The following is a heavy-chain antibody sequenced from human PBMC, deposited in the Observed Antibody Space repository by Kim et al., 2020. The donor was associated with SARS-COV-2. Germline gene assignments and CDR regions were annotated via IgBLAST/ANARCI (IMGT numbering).Heavy chain of an antibody. CDR2: ISRSGDTT. V-gene: IGHV3-23*01. CDR3: ARDDGGVELTSAYY. D-gene: IGHD1-26*01. CDR1: GFYFTSFV. J-gene: IGHJ4*02. Sequence: GWSLRLSCAASGFYFTSFVMTWVRQAPGKGLEWVSTISRSGDTTYYTDSVKGRFTISRDNSKNVLYLQMNSLRAEDTAIYYCARDDGGVELTSAYYWGQGSLVTVSP.